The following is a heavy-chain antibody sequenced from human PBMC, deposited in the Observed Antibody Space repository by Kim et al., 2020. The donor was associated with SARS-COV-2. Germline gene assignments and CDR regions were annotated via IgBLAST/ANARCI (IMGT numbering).Heavy chain of an antibody. D-gene: IGHD4-17*01. CDR3: SRHSGKHGDRGFDN. CDR2: IRSKPNNYAN. Sequence: GGSLRLSCAASGFTFSASAMHWVRQASGKGLEWVARIRSKPNNYANSYAASVTGRFTIARDDSTKTVYLQMDSLKTDDTAVYFCSRHSGKHGDRGFDNWGQGTLVHVSS. CDR1: GFTFSASA. J-gene: IGHJ4*02. V-gene: IGHV3-73*01.